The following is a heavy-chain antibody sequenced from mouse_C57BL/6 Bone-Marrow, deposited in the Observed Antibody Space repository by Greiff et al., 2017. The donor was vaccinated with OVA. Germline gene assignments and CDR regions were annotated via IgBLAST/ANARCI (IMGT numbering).Heavy chain of an antibody. CDR3: TTVGRSHWYFDV. CDR2: IDPENGDT. CDR1: GFNIKDDY. V-gene: IGHV14-4*01. J-gene: IGHJ1*03. D-gene: IGHD1-1*01. Sequence: EVQLQQSGAELVRPGASVKLSCTASGFNIKDDYMHWVKQRPEQGLEWIGWIDPENGDTEYASKFQGKATITADTSSNTAYLQLSSLTSEDTAVDDCTTVGRSHWYFDVWGTGTTVTVSA.